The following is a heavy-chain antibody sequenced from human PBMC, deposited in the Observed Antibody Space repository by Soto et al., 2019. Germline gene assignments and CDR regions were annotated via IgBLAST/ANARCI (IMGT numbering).Heavy chain of an antibody. CDR3: WRYSRIATADTPIYCHHGIDV. CDR2: SIPIFGTA. D-gene: IGHD6-13*01. Sequence: SSVKVPCKASGCTFSSYAISGVRQAPGQGLEGMGGSIPIFGTANYAQKFQGRVTITGDNSTSTAYLELRRLGSEDTAGDYCWRYSRIATADTPIYCHHGIDVWGQGTTVTVSS. CDR1: GCTFSSYA. V-gene: IGHV1-69*06. J-gene: IGHJ6*02.